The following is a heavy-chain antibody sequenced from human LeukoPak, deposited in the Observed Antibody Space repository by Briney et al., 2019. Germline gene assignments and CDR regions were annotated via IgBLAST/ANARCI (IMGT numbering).Heavy chain of an antibody. D-gene: IGHD2-15*01. J-gene: IGHJ3*02. V-gene: IGHV1-18*01. CDR3: ARGYCSGGSCYSAFDI. CDR1: GYTFTSYG. Sequence: ASVKVSCKASGYTFTSYGISWVRQAPGQGLEWMGWISAYNGNTNYAQKLQGRATMTTDTSTSTAYMELRSLRSDDTAVYYCARGYCSGGSCYSAFDIWGQGTMVTVSS. CDR2: ISAYNGNT.